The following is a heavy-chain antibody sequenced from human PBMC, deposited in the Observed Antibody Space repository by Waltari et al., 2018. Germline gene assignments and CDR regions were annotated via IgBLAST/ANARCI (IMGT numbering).Heavy chain of an antibody. CDR1: GFAFSSYS. CDR3: ARDNPLSGSYPKPDFDY. D-gene: IGHD1-26*01. Sequence: EVQLVESGGGLVKPGGSLRLSWTASGFAFSSYSRTGVRQAPGKGLEWVSSISGITSYISYADSVNGRFSIARDNAKNSLSLHMNSQRAEDTSVYYCARDNPLSGSYPKPDFDYWGHGPLVTVSS. V-gene: IGHV3-21*01. CDR2: ISGITSYI. J-gene: IGHJ4*01.